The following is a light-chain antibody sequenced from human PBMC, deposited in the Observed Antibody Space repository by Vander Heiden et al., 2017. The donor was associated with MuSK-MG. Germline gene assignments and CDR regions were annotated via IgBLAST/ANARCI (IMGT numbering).Light chain of an antibody. J-gene: IGLJ2*01. V-gene: IGLV1-51*01. Sequence: QSVLTQPPSVSAAPGQKVTIACSGSSSNIGNNYVSWYQQLPGTAPNLLIYDNNRRPSGIPDRFSGSKSGTSATLGITGLQTGDEADYYCGTWDSSLSAVVFGGGTSLTVL. CDR3: GTWDSSLSAVV. CDR1: SSNIGNNY. CDR2: DNN.